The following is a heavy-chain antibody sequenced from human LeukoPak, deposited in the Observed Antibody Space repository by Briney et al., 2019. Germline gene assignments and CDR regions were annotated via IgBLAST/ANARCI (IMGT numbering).Heavy chain of an antibody. J-gene: IGHJ4*02. CDR1: GFTFSSYA. D-gene: IGHD6-13*01. CDR3: AKATSSWYALDY. CDR2: ISGSGGST. Sequence: GGSLRLSCAASGFTFSSYAMSWVRQAPGKGLEWVSAISGSGGSTYYADSVKGRFTISRDNSKNTLYLQMNSLRAEGTAVYYCAKATSSWYALDYWGQGTLVTVSS. V-gene: IGHV3-23*01.